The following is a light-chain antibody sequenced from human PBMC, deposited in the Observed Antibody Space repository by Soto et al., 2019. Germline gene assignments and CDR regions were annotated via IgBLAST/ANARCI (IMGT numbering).Light chain of an antibody. CDR2: DVS. CDR3: CSYAGSDTYVL. CDR1: SSDVGDYNY. Sequence: QAVVTQPRSVSGSPGQSVTISCTGTSSDVGDYNYVSWYQQHPDKAPKLMIYDVSKRPSGVPDRFSGSKSGNTASLTISGLQPEDEADYYCCSYAGSDTYVLFGGGTKLTVL. J-gene: IGLJ2*01. V-gene: IGLV2-11*01.